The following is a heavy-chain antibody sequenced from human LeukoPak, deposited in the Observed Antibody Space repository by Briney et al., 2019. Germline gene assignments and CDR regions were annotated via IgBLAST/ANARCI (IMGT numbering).Heavy chain of an antibody. CDR3: ARDRYSSSWGSDYYYMDV. D-gene: IGHD6-13*01. CDR2: IFYDGSTK. CDR1: GFTFSNYA. Sequence: PGGSLRLSCAASGFTFSNYAMHWVRQAPGKGLEWVAVIFYDGSTKYYADSVKGRFTISRDNSKNTLYLQMNSLRAEDTAVYYCARDRYSSSWGSDYYYMDVWGKGTTVTVSS. V-gene: IGHV3-30*04. J-gene: IGHJ6*03.